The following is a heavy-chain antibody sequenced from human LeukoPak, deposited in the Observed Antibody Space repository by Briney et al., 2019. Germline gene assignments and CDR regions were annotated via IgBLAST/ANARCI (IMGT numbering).Heavy chain of an antibody. Sequence: SETLSLTCSVSGDSISTYYWSWIRQPPGKGLEWIGFISYSGRTKYNPSLKSRVTISIDTSKNQFSLKLTSVTAADTAVYYCARDFGGDFDAFDIWGQGSMVTVSS. V-gene: IGHV4-59*01. CDR2: ISYSGRT. J-gene: IGHJ3*02. CDR3: ARDFGGDFDAFDI. CDR1: GDSISTYY. D-gene: IGHD2-21*02.